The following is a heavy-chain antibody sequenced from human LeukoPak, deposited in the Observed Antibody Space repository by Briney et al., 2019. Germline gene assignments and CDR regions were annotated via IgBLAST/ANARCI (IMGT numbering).Heavy chain of an antibody. CDR1: GFTLRSHG. CDR3: ARDDTSSHYSLFEY. CDR2: FWAHGRSE. D-gene: IGHD3-22*01. Sequence: PGGSLRLSCAASGFTLRSHGMHWVRQAPGKGLEGVAVFWAHGRSEYYADSVKGRFSISRDTSRSTVYLQMNSLRVEDTAVYYCARDDTSSHYSLFEYWGQGTRVTVSS. V-gene: IGHV3-33*01. J-gene: IGHJ4*02.